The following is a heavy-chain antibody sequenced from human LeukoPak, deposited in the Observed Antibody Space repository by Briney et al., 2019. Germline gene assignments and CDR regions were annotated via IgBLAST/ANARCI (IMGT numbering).Heavy chain of an antibody. V-gene: IGHV3-33*01. CDR1: GLAFSTYG. CDR2: IWFDGSNK. Sequence: QPGGSLRLSCAASGLAFSTYGMHWVRQAPGKGLEGVAVIWFDGSNKYYADSVKGRFTISRDNSENTLYLQMDSLRSEDTAVYYCARRLYCSGSSCHTGPDAFDVWGQGTVVTVSS. J-gene: IGHJ3*01. D-gene: IGHD2-2*02. CDR3: ARRLYCSGSSCHTGPDAFDV.